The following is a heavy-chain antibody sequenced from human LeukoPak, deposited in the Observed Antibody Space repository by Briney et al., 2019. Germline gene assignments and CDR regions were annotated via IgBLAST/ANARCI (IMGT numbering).Heavy chain of an antibody. CDR3: ARTGGYCSGTSCWLFDY. J-gene: IGHJ4*02. Sequence: GASVKVSCKASGYTFTGYHMHRVRQAPGQGLEWMGLINPNSGGTNYAQEVLGRVTLTRDTSISTCSMALSRLRSEDTAVYYCARTGGYCSGTSCWLFDYWGQGTLVTVSS. D-gene: IGHD2-2*01. V-gene: IGHV1-2*02. CDR2: INPNSGGT. CDR1: GYTFTGYH.